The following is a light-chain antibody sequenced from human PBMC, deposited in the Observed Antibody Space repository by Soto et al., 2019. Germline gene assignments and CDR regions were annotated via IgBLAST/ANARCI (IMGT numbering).Light chain of an antibody. CDR2: AAS. CDR1: QSVSSN. CDR3: YQYGSSSPLT. Sequence: THYPATLSASPGERATLSCRASQSVSSNLAWYQQKPGQAPRLLIYAASSMATGIPDRFSGSGSSTDFSLTTISLQPEDFSVYYCYQYGSSSPLTFGGGTKVDI. V-gene: IGKV3-20*01. J-gene: IGKJ4*01.